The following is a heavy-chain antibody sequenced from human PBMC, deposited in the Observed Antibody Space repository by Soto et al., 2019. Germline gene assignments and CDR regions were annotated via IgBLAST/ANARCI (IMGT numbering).Heavy chain of an antibody. J-gene: IGHJ6*02. CDR1: GFTFSSYA. V-gene: IGHV3-30-3*01. D-gene: IGHD5-18*01. CDR2: ISYDGSNK. Sequence: QVQLVESGGGVVQPGRSLRLSCAASGFTFSSYAMHWVRQAPGKGLEWVAVISYDGSNKYYADSVKGRFTISRDNSKNTLYLQMNSLRAEDTAVYYCARDRRPVDTAMVKHYYYYGMGVWGQGTTVTVSS. CDR3: ARDRRPVDTAMVKHYYYYGMGV.